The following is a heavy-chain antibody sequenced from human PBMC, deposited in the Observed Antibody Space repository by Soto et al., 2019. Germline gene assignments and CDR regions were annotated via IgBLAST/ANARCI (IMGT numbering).Heavy chain of an antibody. CDR3: ALLVYCISTSCLGPRFDY. J-gene: IGHJ4*02. CDR2: IIPIFGTA. Sequence: SVKVSCKASGGTFSSYAISWVRQAPGQGLEWMGGIIPIFGTANYAQKFQGRVTITADESTSTAYMELSSLRSEDTAVYYCALLVYCISTSCLGPRFDYWGQGTLVTGSS. D-gene: IGHD2-2*01. CDR1: GGTFSSYA. V-gene: IGHV1-69*13.